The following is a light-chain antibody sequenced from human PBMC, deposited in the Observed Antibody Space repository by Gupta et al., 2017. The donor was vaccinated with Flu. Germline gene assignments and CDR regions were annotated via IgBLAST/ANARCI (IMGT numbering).Light chain of an antibody. V-gene: IGLV1-47*01. J-gene: IGLJ3*02. Sequence: QCVVTQPPSESVTPGQRVTISCSGSSSNIGGNYVYWYQQFAGAAPKLLIYKNSQRPSGVPDRFSGSKSDTSASLAITGLRSEDEADYYCATWDDSLNGPVFGGGTKLTVL. CDR1: SSNIGGNY. CDR3: ATWDDSLNGPV. CDR2: KNS.